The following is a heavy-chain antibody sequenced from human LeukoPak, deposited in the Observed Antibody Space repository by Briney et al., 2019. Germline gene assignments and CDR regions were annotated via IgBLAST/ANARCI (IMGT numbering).Heavy chain of an antibody. V-gene: IGHV3-21*04. Sequence: GGSLRLSCAASGFTFSSYSMSWVRQAPGKGLEWVSSISSSSSYIYYADSVKGRFTISRDNSKNTLYLQMNSLRAEDTAVYYCAKCLGSYPRGVDYWGQGTLVTVSS. CDR2: ISSSSSYI. CDR3: AKCLGSYPRGVDY. J-gene: IGHJ4*02. CDR1: GFTFSSYS. D-gene: IGHD1-26*01.